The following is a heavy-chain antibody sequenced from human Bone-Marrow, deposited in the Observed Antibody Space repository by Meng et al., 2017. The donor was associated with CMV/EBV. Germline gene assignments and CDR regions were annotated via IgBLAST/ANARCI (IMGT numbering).Heavy chain of an antibody. D-gene: IGHD3-9*01. Sequence: GGSLRLSCAASGFTFSSYAMHWVRQAPGKGLEWVAVISYDGSNKYYADSVKGRFTISRDNSKNTLYLQMNSLRAEDTAVYYCARDHLAPDYDILTDSFDYWGQGTLVTVSS. CDR1: GFTFSSYA. J-gene: IGHJ4*02. CDR2: ISYDGSNK. V-gene: IGHV3-30*04. CDR3: ARDHLAPDYDILTDSFDY.